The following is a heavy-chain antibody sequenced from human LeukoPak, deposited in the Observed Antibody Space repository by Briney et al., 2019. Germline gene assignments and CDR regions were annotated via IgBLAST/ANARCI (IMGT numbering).Heavy chain of an antibody. CDR1: GFTFSSYS. Sequence: GGSLRLSCAASGFTFSSYSMNWVRQAPGKGLEWVSSISSSSSYIYYADSVKGRFTISRDNAKNSLSLQMNSLRAEDTAVFYCARPRGYCSSTSCYLDYYYYGMDVWGQGTTVTVSS. V-gene: IGHV3-21*01. J-gene: IGHJ6*02. D-gene: IGHD2-2*01. CDR2: ISSSSSYI. CDR3: ARPRGYCSSTSCYLDYYYYGMDV.